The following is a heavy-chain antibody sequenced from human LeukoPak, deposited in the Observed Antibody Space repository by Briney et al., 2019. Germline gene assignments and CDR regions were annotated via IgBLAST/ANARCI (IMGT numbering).Heavy chain of an antibody. V-gene: IGHV3-30*02. CDR1: GFTFSSYG. CDR3: AKDTAAGKYYYYYYYMDV. D-gene: IGHD6-13*01. Sequence: PGGSLRLSCAASGFTFSSYGMHWVRQAPGKGLEWVAFIRYDGSNKYYADSVKGRFTISRDNSKNTLYLQMNSLRAEDTAVYYCAKDTAAGKYYYYYYYMDVWGKGTTVTVSS. CDR2: IRYDGSNK. J-gene: IGHJ6*03.